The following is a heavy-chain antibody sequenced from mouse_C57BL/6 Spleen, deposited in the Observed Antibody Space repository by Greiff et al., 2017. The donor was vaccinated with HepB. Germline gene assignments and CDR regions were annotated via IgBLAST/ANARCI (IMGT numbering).Heavy chain of an antibody. CDR1: GYTFTSYW. J-gene: IGHJ4*01. V-gene: IGHV1-69*01. Sequence: QVQLQQPGAELVMPGASVKLSCKASGYTFTSYWMHWVKQRPGQGLEWIGEIDPSDSYTNYNQKFKGKSTLTVDKSSSTAYMQLSSLTSEDSAVSVCSRNAVQPYYAMDYWGQGTSVTVSS. CDR3: SRNAVQPYYAMDY. CDR2: IDPSDSYT.